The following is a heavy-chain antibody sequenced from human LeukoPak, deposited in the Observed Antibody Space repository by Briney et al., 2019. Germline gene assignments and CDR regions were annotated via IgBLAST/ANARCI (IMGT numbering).Heavy chain of an antibody. CDR1: GYTFTSYG. CDR2: ISAYNGNT. V-gene: IGHV1-18*01. D-gene: IGHD2-2*01. J-gene: IGHJ4*02. Sequence: ASVKVSCKASGYTFTSYGLSWVRQAPGQGLEWMGWISAYNGNTNYARKLQGRVTMTTDTSTSTAYMELRSLRSDDTAVYYCARDLRNRRVVVVPAAGYWGQGTLVTVSS. CDR3: ARDLRNRRVVVVPAAGY.